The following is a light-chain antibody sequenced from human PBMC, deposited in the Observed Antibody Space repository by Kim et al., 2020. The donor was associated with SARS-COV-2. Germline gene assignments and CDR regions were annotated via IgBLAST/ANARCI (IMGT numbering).Light chain of an antibody. V-gene: IGLV2-14*03. J-gene: IGLJ1*01. CDR2: DVS. CDR1: SSDVGGYDY. CDR3: SSCTTGSTYV. Sequence: QSITISCTGTSSDVGGYDYVSWYQHHPGKAPKLMIYDVSKRPSGVSNRFSGSKSGNTASLTISGLQAEDEADYFCSSCTTGSTYVFGTGTKVTVL.